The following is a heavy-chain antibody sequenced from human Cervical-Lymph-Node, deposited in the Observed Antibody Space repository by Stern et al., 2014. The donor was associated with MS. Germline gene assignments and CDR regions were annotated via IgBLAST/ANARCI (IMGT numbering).Heavy chain of an antibody. CDR2: TTPNSGGT. CDR1: GYTFTGYY. Sequence: QVPLVQSGAEVKKPGASVKVSCKASGYTFTGYYMHWVRQAPGQEIEGMGRTTPNSGGTNYAQKFQGRVTMTRDTSISTAYMELSRLRSDDTAVYYCAEGLYYGMDVWGQGTTVTVSS. CDR3: AEGLYYGMDV. D-gene: IGHD3-22*01. V-gene: IGHV1-2*06. J-gene: IGHJ6*02.